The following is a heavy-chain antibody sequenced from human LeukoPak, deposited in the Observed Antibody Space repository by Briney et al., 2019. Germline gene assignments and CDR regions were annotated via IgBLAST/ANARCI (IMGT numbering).Heavy chain of an antibody. CDR1: GYTFTSYY. D-gene: IGHD3-16*02. CDR2: INPSGGST. J-gene: IGHJ6*04. Sequence: ASVKVSCKASGYTFTSYYMHWVRQAPGQGLEWMGIINPSGGSTSYAQKFQGRVTMTRDTSTSTVYMELSSLRSEDTAVYYCAGSSTFGGVIVIPYYYYYYGMDVWGKGTTVTVSS. CDR3: AGSSTFGGVIVIPYYYYYYGMDV. V-gene: IGHV1-46*01.